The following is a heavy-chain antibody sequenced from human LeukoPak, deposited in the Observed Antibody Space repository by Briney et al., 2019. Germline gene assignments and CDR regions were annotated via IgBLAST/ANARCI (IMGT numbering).Heavy chain of an antibody. CDR1: GGSFSGYY. V-gene: IGHV4-34*01. Sequence: SETLSLTCAVYGGSFSGYYWSWIRQPPGKGLEWIGEINHSGSTNYNPSLKSRVTISVDTSKNQFSLKLSSVTAADTAVYYCARAVLRFLEWPHKPFGFNWLDPWGQGTLVTVSS. D-gene: IGHD3-3*01. J-gene: IGHJ5*02. CDR2: INHSGST. CDR3: ARAVLRFLEWPHKPFGFNWLDP.